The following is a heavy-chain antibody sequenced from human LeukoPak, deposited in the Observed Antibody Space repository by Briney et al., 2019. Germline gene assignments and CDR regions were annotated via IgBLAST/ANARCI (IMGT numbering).Heavy chain of an antibody. CDR3: ARGISWYHCFGC. CDR2: IYYSGST. CDR1: GGSISSTSYY. D-gene: IGHD6-13*01. V-gene: IGHV4-61*05. Sequence: SETLSLTCITSGGSISSTSYYWSWIRQPPGKGLEWIGNIYYSGSTNYNPSLKSRVTISVDTPKNQFSLKLSSVTAADTAVYYCARGISWYHCFGCWGQGTLVIVSS. J-gene: IGHJ5*01.